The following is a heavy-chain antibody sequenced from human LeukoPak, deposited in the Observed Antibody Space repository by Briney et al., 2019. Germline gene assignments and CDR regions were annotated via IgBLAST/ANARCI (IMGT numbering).Heavy chain of an antibody. J-gene: IGHJ4*02. Sequence: GSLRLSCAASGFTFSSYAMSWIRQPPGKGLEWIGYIYYSGSTNYNPSLKSRVTISVDTSKNQFSLKLSSVTAADTAVYYCARGSDYYDSSGYYLPKFAFDYWGQGTLVTVSS. CDR2: IYYSGST. V-gene: IGHV4-59*01. CDR1: GFTFSSYA. D-gene: IGHD3-22*01. CDR3: ARGSDYYDSSGYYLPKFAFDY.